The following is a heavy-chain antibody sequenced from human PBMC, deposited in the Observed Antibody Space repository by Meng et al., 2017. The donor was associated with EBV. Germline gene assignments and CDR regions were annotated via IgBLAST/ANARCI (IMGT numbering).Heavy chain of an antibody. J-gene: IGHJ4*02. CDR3: ARRFSVGATYYFDY. CDR2: IYDSGST. V-gene: IGHV4-39*01. D-gene: IGHD1-26*01. CDR1: GGSISSSSYY. Sequence: QLQLQESGPGLVKPSETLSLTSSASGGSISSSSYYWGWIRQAPGKGLEWIGSIYDSGSTYYNPALKSGVTISVNTSKNQFFLKLSSVTAADTAVYYCARRFSVGATYYFDYWGQGTLVTVS.